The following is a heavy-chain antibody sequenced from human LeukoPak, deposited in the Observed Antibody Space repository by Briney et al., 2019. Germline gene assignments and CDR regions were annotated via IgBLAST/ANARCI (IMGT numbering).Heavy chain of an antibody. Sequence: GASVKVSCKASGYTFTTYYMHWVRQAPGQGLEWMGIINPSGGSTSYAQKFQGRVTMTRDMSTSTVYMELSSLRSEDTAVYYCAIIVDTPMVLDYWGQGTLVTVSS. J-gene: IGHJ4*02. D-gene: IGHD5-18*01. CDR3: AIIVDTPMVLDY. CDR2: INPSGGST. V-gene: IGHV1-46*01. CDR1: GYTFTTYY.